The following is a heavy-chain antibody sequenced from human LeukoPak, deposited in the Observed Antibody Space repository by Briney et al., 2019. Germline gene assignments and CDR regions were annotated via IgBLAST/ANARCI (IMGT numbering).Heavy chain of an antibody. CDR2: MYVSGNT. D-gene: IGHD2/OR15-2a*01. Sequence: GGSLRLSCGASGFTVSSNYMSWVRQAPGKGLEWVSVMYVSGNTNYADSVKGRFTISRDNSKNTVFLQMNSLRADDTAVYYCARDSMEHPGGDAFDIWGQGTMVTVSS. CDR3: ARDSMEHPGGDAFDI. V-gene: IGHV3-53*05. J-gene: IGHJ3*02. CDR1: GFTVSSNY.